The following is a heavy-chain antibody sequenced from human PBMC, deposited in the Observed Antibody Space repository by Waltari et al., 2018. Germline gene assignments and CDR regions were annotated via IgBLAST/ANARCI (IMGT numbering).Heavy chain of an antibody. V-gene: IGHV3-23*01. CDR2: ISGSGGST. CDR3: AKDRATPALWFGGTPAPDDAFDI. Sequence: EVQLLESGGGLVQPGGSLRLSCAASGFTFSSYAMSWVRQAPGKGLEWVSAISGSGGSTYYADAVKGRFTISRDNSKNTLYLQMNSLRAEDTAVYYCAKDRATPALWFGGTPAPDDAFDIWGQGTMVTVSS. J-gene: IGHJ3*02. CDR1: GFTFSSYA. D-gene: IGHD3-10*01.